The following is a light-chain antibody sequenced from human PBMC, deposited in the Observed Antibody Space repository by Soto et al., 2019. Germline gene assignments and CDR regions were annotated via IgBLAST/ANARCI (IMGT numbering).Light chain of an antibody. Sequence: EIVMTQSPATLSVSPGERATLSCRASQSVGSNLAWYQQKPGQAPRLLIYGASSRATGIPDRFSGSGSGTDFTLTISRLEPEDFAVYYCQQYGSSPHTFGGGTKVDIK. V-gene: IGKV3-20*01. CDR1: QSVGSN. CDR3: QQYGSSPHT. CDR2: GAS. J-gene: IGKJ4*01.